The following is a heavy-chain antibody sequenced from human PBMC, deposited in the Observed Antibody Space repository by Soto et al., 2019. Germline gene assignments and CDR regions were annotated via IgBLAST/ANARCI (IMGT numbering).Heavy chain of an antibody. D-gene: IGHD1-26*01. Sequence: SETLSLTCTVSGGSISSSNWWSRVRQPPGKGLEWIGEIYHSGSTNYNPSLKSRVTISVDKSKNQFSLKLSSATAADTAVYYCAREPGIVGATTNWFDPWGQGTLVTVSS. J-gene: IGHJ5*02. CDR1: GGSISSSNW. CDR2: IYHSGST. V-gene: IGHV4-4*02. CDR3: AREPGIVGATTNWFDP.